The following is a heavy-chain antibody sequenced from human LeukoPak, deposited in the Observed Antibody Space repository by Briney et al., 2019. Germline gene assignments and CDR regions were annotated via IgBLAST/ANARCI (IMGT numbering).Heavy chain of an antibody. CDR1: GYSISSGYY. CDR3: ARQEYGGSLFDY. Sequence: SETLSLTCTVSGYSISSGYYWGWIRQPPGKGLEWIGSIYHSGSTYYNPSLKSRVTISVDTSKNQFSLKLSSVTAADTAVYYCARQEYGGSLFDYWGQGTLVTVSS. CDR2: IYHSGST. J-gene: IGHJ4*02. D-gene: IGHD4-23*01. V-gene: IGHV4-38-2*02.